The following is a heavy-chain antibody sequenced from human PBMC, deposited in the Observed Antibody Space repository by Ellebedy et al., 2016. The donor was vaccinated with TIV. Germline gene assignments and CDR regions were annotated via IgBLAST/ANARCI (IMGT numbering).Heavy chain of an antibody. Sequence: PGGSLRLSCAASGFTFSSYAMTWVRQAPGKGLEWVSAISSSAGSTYYSDSVKGRFTISRDNSKNTLYLQMNSLRAEDTAVYYCAKQKGGGGNSYSQGAFDIWGQGTMVTVSS. CDR2: ISSSAGST. D-gene: IGHD5-18*01. J-gene: IGHJ3*02. CDR3: AKQKGGGGNSYSQGAFDI. CDR1: GFTFSSYA. V-gene: IGHV3-23*01.